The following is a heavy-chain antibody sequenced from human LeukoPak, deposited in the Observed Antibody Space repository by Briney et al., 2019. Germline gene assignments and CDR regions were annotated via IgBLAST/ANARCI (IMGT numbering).Heavy chain of an antibody. J-gene: IGHJ3*02. CDR3: ARALVRGVMGGYAFDI. CDR2: ISSSGSTI. CDR1: GFTFSDYY. Sequence: GGSLKLSCAASGFTFSDYYMSWIRQAPGKGLEWVSYISSSGSTIYYADSVKGRFTISRDNAKNTLYLQMNSLRAEDTAVYYCARALVRGVMGGYAFDIWGQGTMVTVSS. D-gene: IGHD3-10*01. V-gene: IGHV3-11*04.